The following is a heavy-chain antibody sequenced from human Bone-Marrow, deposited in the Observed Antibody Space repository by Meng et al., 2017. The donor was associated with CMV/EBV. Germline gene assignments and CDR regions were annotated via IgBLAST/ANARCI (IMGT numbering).Heavy chain of an antibody. CDR1: GGSIMSGDYY. V-gene: IGHV4-30-4*08. J-gene: IGHJ5*02. CDR2: IYYSGST. D-gene: IGHD3-22*01. CDR3: ARDMGSSGYYGNNWFDP. Sequence: VPRPGSGRPSQSMFRPGTVSGGSIMSGDYYWCWIRQPPGKGLEWIGYIYYSGSTYYNPSLKSRVTISVDTSKNQFSLKLSSVTAADTAVYYCARDMGSSGYYGNNWFDPWGQGTLVTVSS.